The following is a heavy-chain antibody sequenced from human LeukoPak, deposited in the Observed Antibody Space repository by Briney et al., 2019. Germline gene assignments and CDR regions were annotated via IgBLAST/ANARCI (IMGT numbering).Heavy chain of an antibody. CDR2: ISGSGGST. V-gene: IGHV3-23*01. J-gene: IGHJ4*02. CDR3: AKDQWSLVVVVAASFDY. D-gene: IGHD2-15*01. Sequence: GGSLRLSCAASGFTFSSYAMSWVRQAPGKGLEWVSAISGSGGSTYYADSVKGRFTISRDNSKNTLYLQMNSLRAEDTAVYYCAKDQWSLVVVVAASFDYWGQGTLVSVSS. CDR1: GFTFSSYA.